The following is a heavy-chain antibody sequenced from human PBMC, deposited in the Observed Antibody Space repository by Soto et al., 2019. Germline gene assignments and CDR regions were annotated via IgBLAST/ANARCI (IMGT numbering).Heavy chain of an antibody. CDR2: IYWDDDK. V-gene: IGHV2-5*02. J-gene: IGHJ5*01. Sequence: QITLKESGPTLVKPTQTLTLTCTFSGFSLSTTGVGVGWIRQPPGKALDWLALIYWDDDKRYSPSLKSRLTITKDTSKDQVALTNANLDPIDTATYDCVPDSPVSNGFDSWGQGTLVAVSS. D-gene: IGHD2-8*01. CDR3: VPDSPVSNGFDS. CDR1: GFSLSTTGVG.